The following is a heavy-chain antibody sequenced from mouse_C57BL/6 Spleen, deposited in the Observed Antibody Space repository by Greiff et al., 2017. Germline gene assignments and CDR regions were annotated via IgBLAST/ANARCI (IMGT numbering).Heavy chain of an antibody. CDR3: ARLGRDY. CDR2: IDPSDSYT. V-gene: IGHV1-50*01. CDR1: GYTFTSYW. Sequence: VQLQQPGAELVKPGASVKLSCKASGYTFTSYWMQWVKQRPGQGLEWIGEIDPSDSYTNYNQKFKGKATLTVDTSSSTAYMQLSSLTSEDSAVYYCARLGRDYWGQGTTLTVSP. J-gene: IGHJ2*01.